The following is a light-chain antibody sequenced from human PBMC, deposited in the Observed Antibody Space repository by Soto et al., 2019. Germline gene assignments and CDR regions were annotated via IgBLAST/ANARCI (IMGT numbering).Light chain of an antibody. J-gene: IGKJ1*01. CDR1: QSVSSN. CDR3: QQYNNWPPLT. V-gene: IGKV3-15*01. CDR2: GAS. Sequence: EVVMTQSPATLSVSPGERATLSCRASQSVSSNLPWYQQKPGQAPRLLIYGASTRATGIPARFSGSGSGTEFTLTISSLQSEDFAVYYCQQYNNWPPLTFGQGTKVAIK.